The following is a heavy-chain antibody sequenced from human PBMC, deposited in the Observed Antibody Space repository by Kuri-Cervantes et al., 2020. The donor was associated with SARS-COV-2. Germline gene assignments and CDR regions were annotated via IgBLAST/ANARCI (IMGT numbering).Heavy chain of an antibody. CDR3: ARLYRCSSTSCLNYFDY. Sequence: SETLSLTCAVSGYSISSGYYWGWIRQPPGKGLEWIGSIYHSGSTYYNPSLKSRVTISVDTSKSQFSLKLSSVTAADTAVYYCARLYRCSSTSCLNYFDYWGQGTLVTVSS. CDR2: IYHSGST. D-gene: IGHD2-2*01. CDR1: GYSISSGYY. V-gene: IGHV4-38-2*01. J-gene: IGHJ4*02.